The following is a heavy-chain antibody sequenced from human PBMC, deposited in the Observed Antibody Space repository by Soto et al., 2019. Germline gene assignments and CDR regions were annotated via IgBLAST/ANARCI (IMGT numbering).Heavy chain of an antibody. CDR3: ARDPGDYGFDY. V-gene: IGHV4-30-4*01. CDR1: GGSISSGDYY. CDR2: IYYSGST. J-gene: IGHJ4*02. D-gene: IGHD4-17*01. Sequence: RLCRTCPVSGGSISSGDYYWSWIRQPPGKGLEWIGYIYYSGSTYYNPSLKSRVTISVDTSKNQFSLKLSSVTAADTAVYYCARDPGDYGFDYWGQGTLVTVYS.